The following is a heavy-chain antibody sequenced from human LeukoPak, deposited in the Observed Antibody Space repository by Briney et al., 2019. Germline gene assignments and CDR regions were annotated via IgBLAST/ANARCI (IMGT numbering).Heavy chain of an antibody. V-gene: IGHV3-48*01. CDR3: ARDGPAVAGIFVC. CDR1: GFTFSSYS. D-gene: IGHD6-19*01. CDR2: ISSSSSTI. Sequence: AGTLRLSCAAPGFTFSSYSMNWVRQAPGKGLEWVSYISSSSSTISYADFVKGLFTISRTNAKHSPYRQMNSPSAEATAVYYCARDGPAVAGIFVCWGQGTLVTVSS. J-gene: IGHJ4*02.